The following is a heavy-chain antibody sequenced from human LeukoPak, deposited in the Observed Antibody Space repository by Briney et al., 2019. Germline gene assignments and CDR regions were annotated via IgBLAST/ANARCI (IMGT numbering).Heavy chain of an antibody. CDR2: IIPIFGTA. J-gene: IGHJ4*02. D-gene: IGHD6-19*01. CDR3: ARGGGIAVPYYFDY. CDR1: GGTFSSYA. Sequence: GASVKVSCKASGGTFSSYAISWVRQAPGQGLEWMGGIIPIFGTANYAQKFQGRVTITADESTSTAYMELSSLRSEDTAVYYCARGGGIAVPYYFDYWGQETLVTVSS. V-gene: IGHV1-69*13.